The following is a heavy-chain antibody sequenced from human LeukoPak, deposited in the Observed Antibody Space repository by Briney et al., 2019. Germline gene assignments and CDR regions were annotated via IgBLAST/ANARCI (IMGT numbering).Heavy chain of an antibody. CDR1: GGSISRYY. D-gene: IGHD3-22*01. CDR3: VRISNYYDSSGYRWGNYFDY. J-gene: IGHJ4*02. V-gene: IGHV4-59*01. CDR2: IYYSGST. Sequence: SETQSLTCIVSGGSISRYYWSWIRQPPGKGLEWIGYIYYSGSTNYNPSLKSRVTISVDTSKNQFSLKLYSVTAADTAVYYCVRISNYYDSSGYRWGNYFDYWGQGTLVTVSS.